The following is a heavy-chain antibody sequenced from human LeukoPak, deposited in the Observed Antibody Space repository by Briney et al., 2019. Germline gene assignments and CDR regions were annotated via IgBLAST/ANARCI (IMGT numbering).Heavy chain of an antibody. CDR2: ISSSGNTI. V-gene: IGHV3-48*04. J-gene: IGHJ4*02. CDR3: ARDSSGWYKYYFDY. CDR1: GFTFNTYT. D-gene: IGHD6-19*01. Sequence: GGSLRLSCAASGFTFNTYTMNWVRQAPGKGLEWVSYISSSGNTIYYADSVKGRFTISRDNAKNSLYLQMNSLRAEDTAVYYCARDSSGWYKYYFDYWGQGTLVTVSS.